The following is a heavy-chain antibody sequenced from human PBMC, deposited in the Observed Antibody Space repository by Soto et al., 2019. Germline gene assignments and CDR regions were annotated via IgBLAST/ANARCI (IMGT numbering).Heavy chain of an antibody. J-gene: IGHJ4*02. D-gene: IGHD3-10*01. CDR3: ARDLQYYASGTFIY. Sequence: QVQLVESGGGVVQPGRSLRLSCAASGFTFSRYALHWVRQAPGKGLEGVALISYDGSNKYYADSVKGRFTISRDNSKNTLYLQMNSLRVEDTAVYYCARDLQYYASGTFIYWGQGTLVTVSS. CDR1: GFTFSRYA. CDR2: ISYDGSNK. V-gene: IGHV3-30*04.